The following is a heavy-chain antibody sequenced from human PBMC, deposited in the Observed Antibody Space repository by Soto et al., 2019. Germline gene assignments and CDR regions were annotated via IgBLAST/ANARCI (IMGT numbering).Heavy chain of an antibody. Sequence: ASVKVSFKASGYTFTGYYMHWVRQAPGQGLEWMGWINPNSGGTNYAQKFQGRVTMTRDTSISTAYMELSRLRSDDTAVYYCAITTVTTLGFDYWGQGTLVTVYS. V-gene: IGHV1-2*02. CDR3: AITTVTTLGFDY. CDR2: INPNSGGT. D-gene: IGHD4-4*01. J-gene: IGHJ4*02. CDR1: GYTFTGYY.